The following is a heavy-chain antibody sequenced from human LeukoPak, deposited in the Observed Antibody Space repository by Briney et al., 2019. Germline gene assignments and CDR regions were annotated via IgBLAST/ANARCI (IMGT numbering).Heavy chain of an antibody. Sequence: SVKVSCKASGGTFSSYAISWVRQAPGQGLEWMGGIIPIFGTANYAQKFQGRVTITADESTSTAYMELSSLRAEDTAVYYCAKARGVLVTATPHDYWGQGTLVTVSS. CDR1: GGTFSSYA. V-gene: IGHV1-69*13. CDR3: AKARGVLVTATPHDY. D-gene: IGHD2-21*02. J-gene: IGHJ4*02. CDR2: IIPIFGTA.